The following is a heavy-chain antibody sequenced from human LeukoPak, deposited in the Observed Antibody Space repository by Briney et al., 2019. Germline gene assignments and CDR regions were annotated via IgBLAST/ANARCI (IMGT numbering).Heavy chain of an antibody. CDR2: TSSDGSSK. D-gene: IGHD1-26*01. J-gene: IGHJ6*02. V-gene: IGHV3-30-3*02. CDR1: GFTLSSFA. CDR3: ATEGRGLYYYGMDV. Sequence: QPGGSLRLSCATSGFTLSSFAMHWVRQAPGKGLEWVAVTSSDGSSKYYADSVKGRFTLSRGNSKNTLSLQMNSLRGEDTAVYYCATEGRGLYYYGMDVWGQGTTVTVSS.